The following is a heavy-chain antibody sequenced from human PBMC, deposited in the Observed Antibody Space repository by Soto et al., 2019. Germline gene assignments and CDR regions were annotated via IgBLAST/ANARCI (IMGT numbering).Heavy chain of an antibody. CDR1: GYSFTSYW. CDR3: ARHGKGIAVAGTSYYYYGMDV. CDR2: IDPSDSYT. V-gene: IGHV5-10-1*01. J-gene: IGHJ6*02. D-gene: IGHD6-19*01. Sequence: GESLKISVKGSGYSFTSYWISWVRQMPGKGLEWMGRIDPSDSYTNYSPSFQGHVTISADKSISTAYLQWSSLKASDTAMYYCARHGKGIAVAGTSYYYYGMDVWGQGTTVTVSS.